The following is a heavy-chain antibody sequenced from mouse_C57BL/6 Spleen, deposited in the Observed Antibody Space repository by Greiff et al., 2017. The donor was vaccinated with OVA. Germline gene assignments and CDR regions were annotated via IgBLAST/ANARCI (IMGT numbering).Heavy chain of an antibody. Sequence: EVKLMESAGGLVQPGSSMKLSCTASGFTFSDYYMAWVRQVPEKGLEWVANINYDGSSTYYLDSLKSRFIISRDNAKNILYLQMSSLKSEDTATYYCAREEYDGYYDYAMDYWGQGTSVTVSS. D-gene: IGHD2-3*01. J-gene: IGHJ4*01. CDR2: INYDGSST. CDR3: AREEYDGYYDYAMDY. V-gene: IGHV5-16*01. CDR1: GFTFSDYY.